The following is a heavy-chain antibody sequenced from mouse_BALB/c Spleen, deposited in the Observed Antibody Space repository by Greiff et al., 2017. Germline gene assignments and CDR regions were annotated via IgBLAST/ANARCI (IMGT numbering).Heavy chain of an antibody. D-gene: IGHD6-2*01. J-gene: IGHJ4*01. CDR3: NARLPGNAMDY. Sequence: EVQLVESGAELVRSGASVKLSCTASGFNIKDYYMHWVKQRPEQGLEWIGWIDPENGDTEYAPKFQGKATMTADTSSNTAYLQLSSLTSEDTAVYYCNARLPGNAMDYWGQGTSVTVSS. V-gene: IGHV14-4*02. CDR2: IDPENGDT. CDR1: GFNIKDYY.